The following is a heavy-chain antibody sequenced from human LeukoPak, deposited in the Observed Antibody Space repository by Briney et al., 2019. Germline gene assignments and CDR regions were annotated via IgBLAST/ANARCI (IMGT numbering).Heavy chain of an antibody. J-gene: IGHJ4*02. CDR2: LYSDGSA. Sequence: PGGSLRLSCAASGFTVSSNYMSWVRQAPGKGLEWVSVLYSDGSAYYADSVKGRFSISRDNSENTLYLQMNSLRAEDTAVYYCARGRGSTNFFDFWGQGTLVAVSS. CDR1: GFTVSSNY. D-gene: IGHD2-2*01. V-gene: IGHV3-66*01. CDR3: ARGRGSTNFFDF.